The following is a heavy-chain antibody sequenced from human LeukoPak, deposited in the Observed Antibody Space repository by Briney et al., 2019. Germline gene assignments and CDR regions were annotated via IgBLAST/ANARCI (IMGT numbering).Heavy chain of an antibody. V-gene: IGHV3-74*01. J-gene: IGHJ4*02. Sequence: PGGSLRLSCAASGFTFSNYWMHWVRQTPGEGLVCVSLIKGDGSSTTYADSVKGRFTISRDNSKNTLYLQMNSLRAEDTAVYYCAKAQSGGYCSSTSCMAQYFDYWGQGTLVTVSS. CDR3: AKAQSGGYCSSTSCMAQYFDY. CDR1: GFTFSNYW. CDR2: IKGDGSST. D-gene: IGHD2-2*01.